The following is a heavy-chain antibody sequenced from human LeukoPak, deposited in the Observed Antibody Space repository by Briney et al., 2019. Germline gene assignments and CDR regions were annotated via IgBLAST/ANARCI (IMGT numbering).Heavy chain of an antibody. J-gene: IGHJ4*02. CDR3: ARVAAAGFDF. D-gene: IGHD6-13*01. CDR1: GLTFGRYW. Sequence: PGGSLRLSCAAAGLTFGRYWMSWVRQAPGKGREWVVYIDQDSSEIYYVDSVKGRFTISRDNAKNPLYLQMISLRAGDTAVYYCARVAAAGFDFCGQGTLVTVSS. CDR2: IDQDSSEI. V-gene: IGHV3-7*04.